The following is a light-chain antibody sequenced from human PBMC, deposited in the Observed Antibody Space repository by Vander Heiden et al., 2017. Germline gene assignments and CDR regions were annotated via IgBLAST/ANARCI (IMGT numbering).Light chain of an antibody. CDR2: AAS. V-gene: IGKV1-39*01. Sequence: DIQMTQSPSSLSASVGDRVTITCRASQSISSYLNWYQQKPGKAPKLLIYAASSLQSGVPSRFSGSGSGTDFTLTISSLQPEDFATYYCLQSPSTPWTFGQGTKVEIK. CDR1: QSISSY. J-gene: IGKJ1*01. CDR3: LQSPSTPWT.